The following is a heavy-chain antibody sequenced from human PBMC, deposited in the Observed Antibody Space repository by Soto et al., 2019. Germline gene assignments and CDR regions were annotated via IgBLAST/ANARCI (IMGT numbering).Heavy chain of an antibody. D-gene: IGHD3-3*01. J-gene: IGHJ4*02. V-gene: IGHV1-2*02. CDR3: ARPKFTEDDFWSGYYPLDD. CDR2: INPNSGGT. CDR1: GYTFTGYY. Sequence: ASVKVSCTASGYTFTGYYMHWVRQAPGQGLEWMGWINPNSGGTNYAQKFQGRVTMTRDTSISTAYMELSRLRSDDTAVYYCARPKFTEDDFWSGYYPLDDWGQGTLVTVSS.